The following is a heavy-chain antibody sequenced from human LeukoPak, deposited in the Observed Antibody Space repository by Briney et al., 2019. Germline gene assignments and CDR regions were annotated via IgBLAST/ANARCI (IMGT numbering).Heavy chain of an antibody. J-gene: IGHJ6*02. CDR3: ARGISGWLGELFSSYSMDV. CDR2: LYTRGST. Sequence: KASETLSHTCTVSGGSISSGSHYGSWIRQPAGKGLECMGRLYTRGSTNYNPPLKSRVPISVDTSKNPFSLKMSSVTAADTAVYYCARGISGWLGELFSSYSMDVWGQGTTVTVSS. CDR1: GGSISSGSHY. D-gene: IGHD3-10*01. V-gene: IGHV4-61*02.